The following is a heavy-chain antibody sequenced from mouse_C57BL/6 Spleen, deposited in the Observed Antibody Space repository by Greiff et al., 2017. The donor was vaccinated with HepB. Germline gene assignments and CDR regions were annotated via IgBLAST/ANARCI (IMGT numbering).Heavy chain of an antibody. CDR3: ARRDTAVVAPLDY. Sequence: VKLQESGAELARPGASVKMSCKASGYTFTSYTMHWVKQRPGQGLEWIGYINPSSGYTKYNQKFKDKATLTADKSSSTAYMQLSSLTSEDSAVYYCARRDTAVVAPLDYWGQGTTLTVSS. CDR1: GYTFTSYT. J-gene: IGHJ2*01. D-gene: IGHD1-1*01. V-gene: IGHV1-4*01. CDR2: INPSSGYT.